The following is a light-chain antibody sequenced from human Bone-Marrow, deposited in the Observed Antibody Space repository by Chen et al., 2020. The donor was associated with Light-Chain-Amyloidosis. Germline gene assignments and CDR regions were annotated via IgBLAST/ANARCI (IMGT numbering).Light chain of an antibody. CDR1: DLPTKY. CDR3: QSADSSGTYEVI. V-gene: IGLV3-25*03. Sequence: SYEPTQPPSGAVSPGQTARITCSGDDLPTKYAYWYQQKPGQAPVLVIHRDTERPSGISERFSGSSSGTTATLTISGVQAEDEADYHCQSADSSGTYEVIFGGGTKLTVL. CDR2: RDT. J-gene: IGLJ2*01.